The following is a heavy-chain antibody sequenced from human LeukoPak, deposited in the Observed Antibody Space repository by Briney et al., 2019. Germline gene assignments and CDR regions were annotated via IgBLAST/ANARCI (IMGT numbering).Heavy chain of an antibody. CDR2: IYPGDSDT. CDR1: GYSFTSYW. D-gene: IGHD3-16*01. CDR3: ARRNYYDVWFDP. V-gene: IGHV5-51*01. J-gene: IGHJ5*02. Sequence: GESLKISCKGSGYSFTSYWIGWVRQMPGKGLEWMGIIYPGDSDTRYSPSFQGQVTISVDESTSTVYLQWSTLKASDTAMYYCARRNYYDVWFDPWGQGTLVTVSS.